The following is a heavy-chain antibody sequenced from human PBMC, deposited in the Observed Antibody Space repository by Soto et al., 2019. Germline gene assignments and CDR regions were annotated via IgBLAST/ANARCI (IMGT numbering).Heavy chain of an antibody. CDR1: GFTVSSNY. J-gene: IGHJ1*01. Sequence: SGGGLVQPGGSLRLSCAASGFTVSSNYMSWVRQAPGKGLEWVSVIYSGGGTYYADSVKGRFTISRDNSKNTLYLQMNSLRAEDTAVYYCARDLVGATTEYFQHWGQGTLVTVSS. CDR3: ARDLVGATTEYFQH. CDR2: IYSGGGT. D-gene: IGHD1-26*01. V-gene: IGHV3-66*01.